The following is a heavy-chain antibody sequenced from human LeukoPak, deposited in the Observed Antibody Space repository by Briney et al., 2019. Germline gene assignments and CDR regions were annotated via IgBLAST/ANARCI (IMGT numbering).Heavy chain of an antibody. CDR3: ARRDTAMAFDY. J-gene: IGHJ4*02. D-gene: IGHD5-18*01. CDR2: INHSGST. V-gene: IGHV4-34*01. CDR1: GGSFSGYY. Sequence: SETLSLTCAVYGGSFSGYYWSWIRQPPGKGLEWIGEINHSGSTNYNPSLKSRVTIPVDTSKNQFSLKLSSVTAADTAVYYCARRDTAMAFDYWGQGTLVTVSS.